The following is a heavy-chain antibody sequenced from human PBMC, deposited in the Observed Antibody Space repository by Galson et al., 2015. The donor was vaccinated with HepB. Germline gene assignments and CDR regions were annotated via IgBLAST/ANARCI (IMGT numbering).Heavy chain of an antibody. D-gene: IGHD3-10*01. V-gene: IGHV3-21*01. CDR1: GFTFSSYS. Sequence: SLRLSCAASGFTFSSYSMNWVRQAPGKGLEWVSSISSSSSYIYYADSVKGRFTISRDNAKNSLCLQMNSLRAEDTAVYYCARWYGSGSYYNPPYDYWGQGTLVTVSS. J-gene: IGHJ4*02. CDR3: ARWYGSGSYYNPPYDY. CDR2: ISSSSSYI.